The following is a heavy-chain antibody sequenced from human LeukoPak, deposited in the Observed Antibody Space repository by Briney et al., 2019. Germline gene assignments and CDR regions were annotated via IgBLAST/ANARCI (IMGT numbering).Heavy chain of an antibody. J-gene: IGHJ6*02. D-gene: IGHD3-10*01. Sequence: PGGSLRLSCAASGFTFSSYAMSWVRQAPGKGLEWVSAISGSGGSTYYADSVKGRFTISRDNSKNTLYLQMNSLRAEDTAVYYCAKKESGDYYYGMDVWGQGTTVTVSS. CDR2: ISGSGGST. CDR3: AKKESGDYYYGMDV. CDR1: GFTFSSYA. V-gene: IGHV3-23*01.